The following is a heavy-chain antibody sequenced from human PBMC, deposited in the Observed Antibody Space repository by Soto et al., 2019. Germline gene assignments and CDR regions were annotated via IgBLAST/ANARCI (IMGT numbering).Heavy chain of an antibody. J-gene: IGHJ5*02. Sequence: QVHLVQSGAEVKKPGASVKVSCKASGYSFTDYYMHWVRQAPGQGLEWMGWINTKTGGTNYAQRVQGRVTMTGYTSINTVYMELSRLRSDDTAVYYCARVGPTGWFDPWGQGTVVTVSS. V-gene: IGHV1-2*02. CDR2: INTKTGGT. CDR3: ARVGPTGWFDP. CDR1: GYSFTDYY.